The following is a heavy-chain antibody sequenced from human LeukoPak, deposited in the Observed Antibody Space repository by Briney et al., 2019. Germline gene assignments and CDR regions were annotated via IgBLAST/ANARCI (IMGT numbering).Heavy chain of an antibody. CDR2: IYYSGSA. CDR3: ARDIDY. Sequence: SGXXXXSGGYYWSWIRQHPGKGLEWIGYIYYSGSAYYNPSLKSRVTISVDTSKNQFSLNLSSVTAADTAVYYCARDIDYWGQGTLVTVSS. J-gene: IGHJ4*02. CDR1: GXXXXSGGYY. V-gene: IGHV4-31*02.